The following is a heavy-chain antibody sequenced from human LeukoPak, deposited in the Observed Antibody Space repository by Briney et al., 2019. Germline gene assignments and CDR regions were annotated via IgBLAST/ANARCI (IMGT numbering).Heavy chain of an antibody. J-gene: IGHJ4*02. D-gene: IGHD3-22*01. Sequence: PGGSLRLSCAASGFTFDDDGMSWVRQAPGKGLEWVSGINWNGGSTGYADSVKGRFTISRDNAKNSLYLQMNSLRAEDTALYYCARDKAAVYYDSSGEAYDYWGQGTLVTVSS. V-gene: IGHV3-20*04. CDR3: ARDKAAVYYDSSGEAYDY. CDR1: GFTFDDDG. CDR2: INWNGGST.